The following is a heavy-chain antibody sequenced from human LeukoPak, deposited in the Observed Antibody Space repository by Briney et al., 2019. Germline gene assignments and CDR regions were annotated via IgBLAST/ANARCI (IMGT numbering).Heavy chain of an antibody. CDR2: ISSSSSTI. CDR1: GFIFSDYS. V-gene: IGHV3-48*01. Sequence: GGSLRLSCAASGFIFSDYSMNWVRQAPGKGLEWISYISSSSSTIYYADFAKGRSTISRDNARNSLYLQMNSLRADDTAVYYCARGDPIYDFWSGGDYWGQGSLVTVSS. CDR3: ARGDPIYDFWSGGDY. D-gene: IGHD3-3*01. J-gene: IGHJ4*02.